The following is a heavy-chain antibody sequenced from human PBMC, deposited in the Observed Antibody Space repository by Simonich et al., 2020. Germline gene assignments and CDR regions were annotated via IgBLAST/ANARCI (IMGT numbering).Heavy chain of an antibody. V-gene: IGHV3-21*01. CDR2: ISSSSSYI. CDR1: GFTFSSYS. D-gene: IGHD1-1*01. J-gene: IGHJ4*02. Sequence: EVQLVESGGGLVKPGGSLRLSCAASGFTFSSYSMNWVRQAPGKGLGWVSSISSSSSYIDYADSVKGRFTISRDNAKNSLYLQMNSLRAEDTAVYYCARANERDYWGQGTLVTVSS. CDR3: ARANERDY.